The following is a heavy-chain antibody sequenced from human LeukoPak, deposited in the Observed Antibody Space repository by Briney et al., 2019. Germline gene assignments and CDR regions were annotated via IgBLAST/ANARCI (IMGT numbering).Heavy chain of an antibody. CDR3: ASTYYDILTGQMGWFDP. CDR1: GGSISTYY. V-gene: IGHV4-59*12. CDR2: IYYSGST. J-gene: IGHJ5*02. D-gene: IGHD3-9*01. Sequence: PSETLSLTCSVSGGSISTYYWTWIRQPPGKGLEGIGYIYYSGSTNYNPSLKSRVTMSVDTSKNQFSLKLNSVTAADTAVYYCASTYYDILTGQMGWFDPWGQGTLVTVSS.